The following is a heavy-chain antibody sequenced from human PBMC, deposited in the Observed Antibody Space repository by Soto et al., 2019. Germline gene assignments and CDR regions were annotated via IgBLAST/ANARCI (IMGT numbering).Heavy chain of an antibody. J-gene: IGHJ4*02. CDR3: ARAPPSYDILTGYYQFYY. D-gene: IGHD3-9*01. CDR2: IIPIFGTA. CDR1: GGTFSSYA. Sequence: QVQLVQSGAEVKKPGSSVKVSCKASGGTFSSYAISWVRQAPGQGLEWMGGIIPIFGTANYEQKFQGRVTITADESTSTAYMELSSLRSEDTAVYYCARAPPSYDILTGYYQFYYWGQGTLVTVSS. V-gene: IGHV1-69*01.